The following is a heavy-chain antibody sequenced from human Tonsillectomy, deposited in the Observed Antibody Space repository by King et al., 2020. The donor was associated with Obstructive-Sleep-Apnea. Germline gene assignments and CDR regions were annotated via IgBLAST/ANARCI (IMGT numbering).Heavy chain of an antibody. D-gene: IGHD6-13*01. CDR1: GGSFSDYY. Sequence: VQLQQWGAGLLKPSETLSLTCAVFGGSFSDYYRSWIRQPPGKGLEWIGEINHSGSTNYNPSLKSRVTISVDTTKNQFSLKLNSVTAADTAVYYCARGSGAAAVNWFDPWGQGTLVTVSS. V-gene: IGHV4-34*01. CDR2: INHSGST. J-gene: IGHJ5*02. CDR3: ARGSGAAAVNWFDP.